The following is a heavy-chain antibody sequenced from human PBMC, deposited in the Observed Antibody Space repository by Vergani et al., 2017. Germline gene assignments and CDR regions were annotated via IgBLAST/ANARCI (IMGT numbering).Heavy chain of an antibody. CDR1: GYTFTSYG. V-gene: IGHV1-18*04. Sequence: QVQLVQSGAEVKKPGASVKVSCKASGYTFTSYGISWVRQAPGQGLEWMGWISAYNGNPTYAQKLQGRVTMTTDTSTSTAYMELRSLRSDDTAVYYCARDGEWLVFGDNHNWFDPWGQGTLVTVSS. D-gene: IGHD3-3*01. CDR3: ARDGEWLVFGDNHNWFDP. CDR2: ISAYNGNP. J-gene: IGHJ5*02.